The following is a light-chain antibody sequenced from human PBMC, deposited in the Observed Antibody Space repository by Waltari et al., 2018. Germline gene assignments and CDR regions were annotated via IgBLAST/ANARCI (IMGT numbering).Light chain of an antibody. Sequence: AIRITQSPSPLSASTGDRVTITCRASQGISSYLAWYQQKPGKAPKVLIYAASTLQSGVPSRFSGSGSGTDFTLTISCLQSEDFAIYYCQQYYSNPATFGKGTKVEIK. CDR3: QQYYSNPAT. V-gene: IGKV1-8*01. CDR1: QGISSY. J-gene: IGKJ1*01. CDR2: AAS.